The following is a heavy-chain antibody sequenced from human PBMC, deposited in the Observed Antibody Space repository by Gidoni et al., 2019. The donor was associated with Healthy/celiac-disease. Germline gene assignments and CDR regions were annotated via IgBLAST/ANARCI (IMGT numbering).Heavy chain of an antibody. J-gene: IGHJ6*02. Sequence: QVQLQESGPGLVKPSETLSLTCTVSGGSISSYYWSWIRQPPGKGLEWIGYIYYSGSTNYNPSLKSRVTISVDTSKNQFSLKLSSVTAADTAVYYCARVCGGKWSYYYGMDVWGQGTTVTVSS. D-gene: IGHD2-15*01. CDR1: GGSISSYY. CDR2: IYYSGST. V-gene: IGHV4-59*01. CDR3: ARVCGGKWSYYYGMDV.